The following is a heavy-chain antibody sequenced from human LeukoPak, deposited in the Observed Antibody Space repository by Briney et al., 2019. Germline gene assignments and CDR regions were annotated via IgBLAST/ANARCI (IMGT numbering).Heavy chain of an antibody. V-gene: IGHV3-23*01. Sequence: GGSLRLSCAASGFTFSSYAMSWVRQAPGKGLEWVSAISGSGGSTYYADSVKGRFTISRDNSKNTLYLQMNSLRAEDTAVYYCAKGQSDYYGSGSYSPWASAPLFAFDYWGQGTLVTVSS. D-gene: IGHD3-10*01. CDR2: ISGSGGST. J-gene: IGHJ4*02. CDR1: GFTFSSYA. CDR3: AKGQSDYYGSGSYSPWASAPLFAFDY.